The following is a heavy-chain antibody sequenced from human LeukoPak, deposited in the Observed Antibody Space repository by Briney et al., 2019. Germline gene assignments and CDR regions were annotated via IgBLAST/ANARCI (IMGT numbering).Heavy chain of an antibody. V-gene: IGHV1-2*04. CDR1: GYTFTGYY. D-gene: IGHD3-10*01. CDR2: INPNSGGT. Sequence: ASVKVSCKASGYTFTGYYMHWVRQAPGQGLEWMGWINPNSGGTNYAQKFQGWVTMTRDTSISTAYVELSRLTSDDPAVYYCAGGFGGSSMGAFDIWGQGTMVTVSS. J-gene: IGHJ3*02. CDR3: AGGFGGSSMGAFDI.